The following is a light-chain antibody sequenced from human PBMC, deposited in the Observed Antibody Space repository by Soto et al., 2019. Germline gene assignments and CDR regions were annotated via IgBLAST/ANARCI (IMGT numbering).Light chain of an antibody. J-gene: IGKJ3*01. Sequence: EIVLRQSPATLSMSPGERATLSCRASQNIDNFLVWYQQKPGQAPRLLIYDASKRATGIPARFSGSGSGTDSTLTISSLEPEDFAVYYCQQRYTLITFGPGTKVDIK. CDR3: QQRYTLIT. CDR1: QNIDNF. CDR2: DAS. V-gene: IGKV3-11*01.